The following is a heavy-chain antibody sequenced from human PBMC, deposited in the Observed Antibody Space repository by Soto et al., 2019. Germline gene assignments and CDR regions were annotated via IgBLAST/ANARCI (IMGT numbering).Heavy chain of an antibody. CDR1: GYTFSNYD. CDR3: ARVMGSVDF. J-gene: IGHJ4*01. Sequence: QVQLVQSGAEVKKPGTSVRISCKTSGYTFSNYDINWVRQAAGQGLEWMGWMNPKSGYTGSARNFQGRVTMTRDTSMTTAYMELSSLRSEDTAMYYCARVMGSVDFGGQGTLVTVYS. V-gene: IGHV1-8*01. D-gene: IGHD1-26*01. CDR2: MNPKSGYT.